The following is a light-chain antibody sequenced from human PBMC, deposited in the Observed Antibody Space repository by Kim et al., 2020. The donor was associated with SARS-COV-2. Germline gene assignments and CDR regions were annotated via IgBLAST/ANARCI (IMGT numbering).Light chain of an antibody. CDR2: DND. CDR3: GTWDHSLSVA. J-gene: IGLJ1*01. V-gene: IGLV1-51*01. Sequence: PGQKVAMSRYGRSCNNGNNYVSCDPQLPGTVPTHLIYDNDKRPSGIPDRFSGSKAGTSATLVITGLQTGDEADYYCGTWDHSLSVAFGTGPKVTVL. CDR1: SCNNGNNY.